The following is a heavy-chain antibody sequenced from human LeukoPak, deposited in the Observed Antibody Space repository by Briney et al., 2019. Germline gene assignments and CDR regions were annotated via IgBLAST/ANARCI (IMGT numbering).Heavy chain of an antibody. Sequence: SETLSLSCTVSGGSISSSSYYWGWIRQPPGKGLEWIGSIYYNGSTYYNPSLTSRVTITVDLSKTQFSLKLSSSTAADTAVYYCAGSTWGVVGFGPSRYFDYWGQGSLVTVSS. J-gene: IGHJ4*02. CDR2: IYYNGST. CDR3: AGSTWGVVGFGPSRYFDY. CDR1: GGSISSSSYY. V-gene: IGHV4-39*01. D-gene: IGHD3-10*01.